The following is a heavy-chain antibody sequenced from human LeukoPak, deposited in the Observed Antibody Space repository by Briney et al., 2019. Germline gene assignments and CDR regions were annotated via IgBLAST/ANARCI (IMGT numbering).Heavy chain of an antibody. V-gene: IGHV4-59*08. CDR1: DGSINNFY. J-gene: IGHJ4*02. D-gene: IGHD3-10*01. Sequence: PSETLSLTCTVSDGSINNFYWGWIRQPPGKGLEYIGYIYYSGSTNYNPSLKSRVTISVDTSKNQFSLKVSSVTAADTGIYYCARLTPWYGSGTYSYFDSWGQGTLVTVSS. CDR3: ARLTPWYGSGTYSYFDS. CDR2: IYYSGST.